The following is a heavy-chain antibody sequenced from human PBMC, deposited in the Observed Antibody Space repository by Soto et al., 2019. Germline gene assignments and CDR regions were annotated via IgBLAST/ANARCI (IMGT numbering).Heavy chain of an antibody. J-gene: IGHJ4*02. CDR1: DGSVNSGNYY. D-gene: IGHD3-16*01. CDR2: IYYIGTT. CDR3: AREEKQLSRYGGDFDY. V-gene: IGHV4-61*01. Sequence: KTSETLSLTCSVSDGSVNSGNYYWSWIRQPPGKGLEWIGHIYYIGTTDYNPSLKGRVTISVDTSKNQFSLKVTSVTAADTAVYFCAREEKQLSRYGGDFDYWGQGILVTVSS.